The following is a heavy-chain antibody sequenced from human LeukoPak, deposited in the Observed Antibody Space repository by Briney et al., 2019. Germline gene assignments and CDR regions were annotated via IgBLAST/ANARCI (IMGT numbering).Heavy chain of an antibody. D-gene: IGHD3-10*01. CDR1: GGSISSSSYY. J-gene: IGHJ6*02. CDR2: INHSGST. Sequence: PSETLSLTCTVSGGSISSSSYYWGWIRQPPGKGLEWIGEINHSGSTNYNPSLKSRVTISVDTSKNQFSLKLSSVTAADTAVYYCARGIRYVPPIYGSGSYYNFHYYYYGMDVWGQGTTVTVSS. CDR3: ARGIRYVPPIYGSGSYYNFHYYYYGMDV. V-gene: IGHV4-39*07.